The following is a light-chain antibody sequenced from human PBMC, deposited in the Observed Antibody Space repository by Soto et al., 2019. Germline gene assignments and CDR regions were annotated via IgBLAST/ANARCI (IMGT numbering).Light chain of an antibody. Sequence: QSALTQPASVSGSPGQSVTISCSGSDIGNYNLVSWYQHLPGRAPKLLILEVTMRPSGISDRFSGSKSASTASLTISGLQAEDEGDYYCASYAGSRTYVFGSGTRSPS. CDR2: EVT. J-gene: IGLJ1*01. V-gene: IGLV2-23*02. CDR1: SDIGNYNL. CDR3: ASYAGSRTYV.